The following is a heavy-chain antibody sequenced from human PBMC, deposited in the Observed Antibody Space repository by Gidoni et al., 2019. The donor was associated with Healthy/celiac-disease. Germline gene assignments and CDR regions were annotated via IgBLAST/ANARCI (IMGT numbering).Heavy chain of an antibody. CDR3: ARDMGRGYSGYDYFDY. D-gene: IGHD5-12*01. V-gene: IGHV1-69*12. J-gene: IGHJ4*02. Sequence: QLQLVQSGAGVKKPGSAVTVSCKASAVTFSSYAISWVRQAPGQGLEWMGGFTPIFGTANDAQKFQDRVAITADESTSTAYMELSSLRSEDTAVYYCARDMGRGYSGYDYFDYWGQGTLVTVSS. CDR2: FTPIFGTA. CDR1: AVTFSSYA.